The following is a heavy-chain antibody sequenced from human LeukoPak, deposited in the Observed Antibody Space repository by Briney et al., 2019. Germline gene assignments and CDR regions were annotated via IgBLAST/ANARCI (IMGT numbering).Heavy chain of an antibody. CDR1: GGTFSSYA. D-gene: IGHD3-22*01. J-gene: IGHJ2*01. CDR3: ARPAPKGSGFLGNYWYFDL. V-gene: IGHV1-69*01. Sequence: ASVKVSCKASGGTFSSYAISWVRQAPGQALEWMGGIIPLFGTANYAQKYQGRVTITADESTSTAYMELSSLRSEDTAVYYCARPAPKGSGFLGNYWYFDLWGRGTLVTVSS. CDR2: IIPLFGTA.